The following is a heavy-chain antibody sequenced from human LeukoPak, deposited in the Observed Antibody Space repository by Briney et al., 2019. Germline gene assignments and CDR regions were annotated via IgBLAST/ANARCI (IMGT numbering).Heavy chain of an antibody. V-gene: IGHV4-38-2*01. CDR2: IYRSGST. J-gene: IGHJ4*02. Sequence: SETLSLTCAVYGYSISSGYYWGWIRQPPGKGLKWIGTIYRSGSTYYNPSLKSRVTISVDTSKNQLSLRLRSVTAADTAVYYCARHYGDYTKPFDYWGQGTLVTVCS. D-gene: IGHD4-17*01. CDR3: ARHYGDYTKPFDY. CDR1: GYSISSGYY.